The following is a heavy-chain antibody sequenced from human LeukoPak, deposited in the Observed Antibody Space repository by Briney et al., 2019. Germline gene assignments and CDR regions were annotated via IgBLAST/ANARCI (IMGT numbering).Heavy chain of an antibody. Sequence: GGSLRLSCAASGFTFSSYAMSWVRQAPGKGLEWVSAISGSGGSTYYADSVKGRFTISRDNSKNTPYLQMNSLRAEDTAVYYCARKGHDYLSAEYFQHWGQGTLVTVSS. CDR2: ISGSGGST. D-gene: IGHD4-11*01. CDR1: GFTFSSYA. CDR3: ARKGHDYLSAEYFQH. V-gene: IGHV3-23*01. J-gene: IGHJ1*01.